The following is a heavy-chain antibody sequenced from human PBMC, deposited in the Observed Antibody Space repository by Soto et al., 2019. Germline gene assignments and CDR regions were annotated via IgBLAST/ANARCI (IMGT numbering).Heavy chain of an antibody. J-gene: IGHJ4*02. D-gene: IGHD2-15*01. CDR2: ISGRGDNT. CDR1: GFTFGSYA. CDR3: AKDLGKGGGSVLGH. Sequence: EVQLLESGGGLVQPGESLRLSCAASGFTFGSYAMSWVRQAPGKGLEWVAAISGRGDNTYYTDSVKGRFTISRDNSRNPLHLQMNSLRAEDTAVYFCAKDLGKGGGSVLGHWGRGIQVTVSS. V-gene: IGHV3-23*01.